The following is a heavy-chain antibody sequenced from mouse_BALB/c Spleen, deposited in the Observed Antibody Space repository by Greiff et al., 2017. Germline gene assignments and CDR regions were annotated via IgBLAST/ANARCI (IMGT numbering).Heavy chain of an antibody. J-gene: IGHJ2*01. D-gene: IGHD2-1*01. Sequence: EVQGVESGGGLVKPGGSLKLSCAASGFTFSSYAMSWVRQTPEKRLEWVATISSGGSYTYYPDSVKGRFTISRDNAKNTLYLQMSSLRSEDTAMYYCARRDGNYWGQGTTLTVSS. V-gene: IGHV5-9-3*01. CDR1: GFTFSSYA. CDR3: ARRDGNY. CDR2: ISSGGSYT.